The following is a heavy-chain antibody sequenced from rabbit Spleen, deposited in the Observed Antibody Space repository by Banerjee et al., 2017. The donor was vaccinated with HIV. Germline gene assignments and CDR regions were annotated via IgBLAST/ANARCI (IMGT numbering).Heavy chain of an antibody. V-gene: IGHV1S40*01. J-gene: IGHJ6*01. CDR3: ARDSSSSFSSYGMDL. D-gene: IGHD1-1*01. CDR1: GVSFGISDY. Sequence: QSLEESGGGLVKPGGTLTLTCKASGVSFGISDYMCWVRQAPGKGLEWIACIDAGSSDFTYHASWARGRFTISKTSSTTVTLQATSLTAADTATYFCARDSSSSFSSYGMDLWGPGTLVTVS. CDR2: IDAGSSDFT.